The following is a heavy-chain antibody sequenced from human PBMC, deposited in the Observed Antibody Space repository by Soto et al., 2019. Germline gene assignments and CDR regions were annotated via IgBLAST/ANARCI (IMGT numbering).Heavy chain of an antibody. D-gene: IGHD6-6*01. CDR2: ITGSGGST. CDR3: AKGSSSSRLYYFDY. J-gene: IGHJ4*02. V-gene: IGHV3-23*01. CDR1: GFTFSGFA. Sequence: EVQLLESGGGLAQPGGSLRLSCAASGFTFSGFAMSWVRQAPGKGLEWVSAITGSGGSTYHADSVKGRFTISRDNSKNTLYLEMNSLRADDTAVYYCAKGSSSSRLYYFDYWGQGTLATVSS.